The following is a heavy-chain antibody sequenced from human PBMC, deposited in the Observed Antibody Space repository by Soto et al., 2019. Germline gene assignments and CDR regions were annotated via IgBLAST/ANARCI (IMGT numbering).Heavy chain of an antibody. D-gene: IGHD4-4*01. CDR1: GGSVSTGSYY. CDR3: ARYSNYLRYRMEV. Sequence: SETLSRTCTVSGGSVSTGSYYWSWIRQPPGKGLEWIGYMYYSASTNYNPSLKSRVTISVDTSKNQFSLKLSSVTAADTAVYYCARYSNYLRYRMEVWGRGTSVPVSS. J-gene: IGHJ6*01. V-gene: IGHV4-61*01. CDR2: MYYSAST.